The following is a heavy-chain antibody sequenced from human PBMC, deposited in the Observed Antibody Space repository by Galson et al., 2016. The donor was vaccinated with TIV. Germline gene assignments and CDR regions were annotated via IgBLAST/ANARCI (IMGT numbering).Heavy chain of an antibody. CDR2: IYHYAGTYT. D-gene: IGHD3-22*01. CDR3: ARRSSGFDAFDI. V-gene: IGHV4-38-2*01. Sequence: ETLSLTCAVSGDSVNNGYYWGWIRQPPGKGLEWIGNIYHYAGTYTYFNPSLRSRVSISVDTSRNEFSLNLRSVTAADTAVYYCARRSSGFDAFDIWGPGTLVTVSP. CDR1: GDSVNNGYY. J-gene: IGHJ3*02.